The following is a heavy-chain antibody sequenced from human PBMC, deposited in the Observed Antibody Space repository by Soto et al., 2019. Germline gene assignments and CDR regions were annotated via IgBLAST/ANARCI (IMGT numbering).Heavy chain of an antibody. CDR1: GYTFTSYG. CDR2: MNPNSGNT. V-gene: IGHV1-8*02. J-gene: IGHJ4*02. D-gene: IGHD3-22*01. CDR3: AVSFYYVSSRSSYYFDY. Sequence: ASVKVSCKASGYTFTSYGISWVRQAPGQGLEWMGWMNPNSGNTGYAQKFQGRVTMTRNTSISTAYMELSSLRAEDTAVYYCAVSFYYVSSRSSYYFDYWYQAPLVTVST.